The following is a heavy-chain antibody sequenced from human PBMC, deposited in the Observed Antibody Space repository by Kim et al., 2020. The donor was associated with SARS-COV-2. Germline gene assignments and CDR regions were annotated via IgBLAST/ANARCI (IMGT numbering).Heavy chain of an antibody. V-gene: IGHV3-30*18. CDR3: AKVSHYSTILRPEAVYY. D-gene: IGHD6-13*01. CDR2: ISYDGSNK. CDR1: GFTFSSYG. Sequence: GGSLRLSCAASGFTFSSYGMHWVRQAPGKGLEWVAVISYDGSNKYYADSVKGRFTISRDNSKNTLYLQMNSLRAEDTAVYHCAKVSHYSTILRPEAVYY. J-gene: IGHJ6*01.